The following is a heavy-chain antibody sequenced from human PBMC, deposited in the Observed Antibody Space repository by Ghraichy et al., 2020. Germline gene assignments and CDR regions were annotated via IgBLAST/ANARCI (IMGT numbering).Heavy chain of an antibody. CDR1: GFTFSSYA. Sequence: GESLNISCAASGFTFSSYAMSWVRQAPGKGLEWVSAISGSGGSTYYADSVKGRFTISRDNSKNTLYLQMNSLRAEDTAVYYCAKAISGYDFWSGYPCFDYWGQGTLVTVSS. CDR2: ISGSGGST. J-gene: IGHJ4*02. V-gene: IGHV3-23*01. CDR3: AKAISGYDFWSGYPCFDY. D-gene: IGHD3-3*01.